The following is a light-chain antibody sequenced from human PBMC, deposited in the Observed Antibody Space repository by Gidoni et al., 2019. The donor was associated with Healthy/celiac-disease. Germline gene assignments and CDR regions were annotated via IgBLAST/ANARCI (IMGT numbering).Light chain of an antibody. J-gene: IGKJ3*01. CDR2: GAS. Sequence: EIALTQSPATLSVSPGERATLSCRASQSVSSNLAWYQQKPGQTPRLLIYGASTRATGIPARLSGSGSGTEFTLTISSLQSEDFAGYYCQQYNNWPPFTFXPXTKVDIK. CDR3: QQYNNWPPFT. CDR1: QSVSSN. V-gene: IGKV3-15*01.